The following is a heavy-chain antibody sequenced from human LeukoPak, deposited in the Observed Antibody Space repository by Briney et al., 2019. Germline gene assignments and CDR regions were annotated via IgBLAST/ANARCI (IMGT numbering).Heavy chain of an antibody. V-gene: IGHV1-18*01. CDR1: GYTFTSYG. CDR2: ISAYNGNT. CDR3: ARSDYDSSGYYFRSSLNWYFDL. J-gene: IGHJ2*01. Sequence: GASVKVSCKASGYTFTSYGISWVRQAPGQGLEWMGWISAYNGNTNYAQKLQGRVTMTTDTSTSTAYMELRSLRSDDTAVYYCARSDYDSSGYYFRSSLNWYFDLWGRGTLVTVSS. D-gene: IGHD3-22*01.